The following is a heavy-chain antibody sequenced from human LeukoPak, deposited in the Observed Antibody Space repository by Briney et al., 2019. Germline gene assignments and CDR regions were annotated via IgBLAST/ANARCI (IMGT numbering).Heavy chain of an antibody. CDR1: GFTLTSYR. Sequence: GRSLSPSCAPSGFTLTSYRINWVRQAPGQGLEWVSSISSGSSYIYYVASVKSRFTISRDNAKNSLYLQMNSLRAEDTAVYYCARGVVSIGARPPYFDYWGQGTLVTVSS. D-gene: IGHD6-6*01. CDR2: ISSGSSYI. CDR3: ARGVVSIGARPPYFDY. V-gene: IGHV3-21*01. J-gene: IGHJ4*02.